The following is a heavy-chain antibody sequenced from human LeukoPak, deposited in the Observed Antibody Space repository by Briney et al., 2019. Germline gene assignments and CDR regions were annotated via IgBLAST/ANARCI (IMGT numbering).Heavy chain of an antibody. Sequence: SETLSLTCAVSGGSISSSNWWNWVRQPPGKGLEWIGEIYHSGSTNYNPSVESRVTISVDKSKNQFSLWLSAVTAADTAVYYCARGRAVTTGYGMDVWGQGTTVTVSS. J-gene: IGHJ6*02. CDR1: GGSISSSNW. CDR3: ARGRAVTTGYGMDV. CDR2: IYHSGST. V-gene: IGHV4-4*02. D-gene: IGHD4-11*01.